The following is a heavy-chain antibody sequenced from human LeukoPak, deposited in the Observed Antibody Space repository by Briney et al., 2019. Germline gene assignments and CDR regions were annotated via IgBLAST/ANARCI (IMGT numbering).Heavy chain of an antibody. J-gene: IGHJ4*02. V-gene: IGHV1-69*05. CDR3: ARGEYYYDSSGYEFDY. D-gene: IGHD3-22*01. CDR1: GGTFSSYA. Sequence: SVKVSCKASGGTFSSYAISWVRQAPGQGLEWMGRIIPIFGTANYAKKFQGRVTITKDEYTSKVYMEVSRRRDEDRGGYYCARGEYYYDSSGYEFDYWGQGTLVTVSS. CDR2: IIPIFGTA.